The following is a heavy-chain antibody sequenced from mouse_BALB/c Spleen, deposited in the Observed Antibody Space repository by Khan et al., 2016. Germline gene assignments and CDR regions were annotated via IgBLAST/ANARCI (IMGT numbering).Heavy chain of an antibody. V-gene: IGHV1-20*02. D-gene: IGHD2-14*01. CDR1: GYSFTDYF. Sequence: VQLQQSGPELVKPGTSVKISCKASGYSFTDYFMNWVMQSHGKSLEWIGRINLYNGATFFNQKFKGKATLTVDRSSSTAHMELRSLASEDSAVYSCARYGYDAYFDVWGAGTTVTVSS. CDR2: INLYNGAT. CDR3: ARYGYDAYFDV. J-gene: IGHJ1*01.